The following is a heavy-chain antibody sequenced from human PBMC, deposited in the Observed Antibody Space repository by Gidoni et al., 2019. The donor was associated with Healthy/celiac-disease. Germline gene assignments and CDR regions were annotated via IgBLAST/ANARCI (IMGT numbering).Heavy chain of an antibody. CDR2: IYHSGST. CDR3: AREGPWSAGSVSYYPYNWFDP. CDR1: GYSISSGYY. D-gene: IGHD3-10*01. J-gene: IGHJ5*02. V-gene: IGHV4-38-2*02. Sequence: QVQLQESGPGLVKPSETLSLTCAVSGYSISSGYYWGWIRQPPGKGLEWMGSIYHSGSTYYNPSLKSRVTISVDTSKNQFSLKLSSVTAADTAVYYCAREGPWSAGSVSYYPYNWFDPWGQGTLVTVSS.